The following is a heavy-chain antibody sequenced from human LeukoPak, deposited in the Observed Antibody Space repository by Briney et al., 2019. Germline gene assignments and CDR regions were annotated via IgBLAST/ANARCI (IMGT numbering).Heavy chain of an antibody. CDR3: ARDYCSSSTCSSQSGYWYFDL. CDR1: GFTFSSYA. D-gene: IGHD2-2*01. CDR2: IYSDGST. Sequence: PGGSLRLSCAASGFTFSSYAMSWVRQAPGKGLEWVSVIYSDGSTYYADSVKGRFTISRDNSKNTLYLQMNSLRAEDTAVYYCARDYCSSSTCSSQSGYWYFDLWGRGTLVTVSS. J-gene: IGHJ2*01. V-gene: IGHV3-53*01.